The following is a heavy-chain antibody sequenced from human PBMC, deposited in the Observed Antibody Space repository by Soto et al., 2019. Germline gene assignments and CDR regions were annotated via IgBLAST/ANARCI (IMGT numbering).Heavy chain of an antibody. CDR2: IYYTGST. D-gene: IGHD3-16*01. V-gene: IGHV4-61*01. Sequence: QVQLQESGPGLVKPSETLFLTCSVSGGSVRSGSYYWTWMRQPPGKGLEWIGHIYYTGSTNYNPSLESRATISVDTPKNQFSLNLNSVTAADTAVYYCARGYDYVWGRGGYRPPRCLDYWGQGTQVTVSS. J-gene: IGHJ4*02. CDR1: GGSVRSGSYY. CDR3: ARGYDYVWGRGGYRPPRCLDY.